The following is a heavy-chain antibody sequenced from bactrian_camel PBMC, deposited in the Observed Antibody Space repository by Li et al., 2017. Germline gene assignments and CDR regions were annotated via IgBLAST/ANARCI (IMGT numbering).Heavy chain of an antibody. J-gene: IGHJ6*01. Sequence: HVQLVESGGGSVQSGGSLRLSCDASGSMYSTYCMGWFRQAPGKRREGVAALRTDDATRYADSVKGRFTISRDNGKNTLYLQLNGLKTEDTGMYYCASQGRGYYSTKKTEFVYWGQGTQVTVS. V-gene: IGHV3S53*01. D-gene: IGHD2*01. CDR3: ASQGRGYYSTKKTEFVY. CDR2: LRTDDAT. CDR1: GSMYSTYC.